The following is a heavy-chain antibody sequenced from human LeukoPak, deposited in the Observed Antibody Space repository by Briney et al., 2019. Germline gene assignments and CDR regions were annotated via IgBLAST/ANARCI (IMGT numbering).Heavy chain of an antibody. CDR1: GFIFNDYE. CDR3: AKDLHYGSADY. CDR2: ISGSGMSI. Sequence: GGSLRLSCVASGFIFNDYEMNWVRQAPGKGLEWVSYISGSGMSIYYADSVKGRFTISRDNAKNTLYLQMNSLRAEDTAVYYCAKDLHYGSADYWGQGTLVTVSS. V-gene: IGHV3-48*03. D-gene: IGHD3-10*01. J-gene: IGHJ4*02.